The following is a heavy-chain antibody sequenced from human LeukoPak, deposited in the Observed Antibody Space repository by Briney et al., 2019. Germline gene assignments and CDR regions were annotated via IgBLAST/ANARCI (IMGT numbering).Heavy chain of an antibody. CDR3: ARHPSGRMWLQQGGWFDP. Sequence: PGGTLRLSCAASGFTFSSYGMSWVRQPPGKGLEWIGSMYHNGSTYYNPSLKSRVTISVDTSKNQFSLKLTSVTAADTAVYYCARHPSGRMWLQQGGWFDPWGQGTLVTVSS. D-gene: IGHD5-24*01. CDR2: MYHNGST. J-gene: IGHJ5*02. V-gene: IGHV4-38-2*01. CDR1: GFTFSSYG.